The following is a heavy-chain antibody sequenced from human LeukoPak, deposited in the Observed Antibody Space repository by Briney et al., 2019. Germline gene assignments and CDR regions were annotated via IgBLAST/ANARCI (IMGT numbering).Heavy chain of an antibody. CDR1: GGTFSSYA. Sequence: ASVNVSCKASGGTFSSYAISWVRQAPGQGLEWMGGIIPILGTANYAQRFQGRVTITTDESTSTAYMELSSLRSEDTAVYYCARDLTGTNWFDPWAREPWSPSPQ. V-gene: IGHV1-69*05. D-gene: IGHD1-7*01. CDR2: IIPILGTA. CDR3: ARDLTGTNWFDP. J-gene: IGHJ5*02.